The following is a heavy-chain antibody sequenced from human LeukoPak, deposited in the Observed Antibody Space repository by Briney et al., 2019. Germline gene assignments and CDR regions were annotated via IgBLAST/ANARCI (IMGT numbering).Heavy chain of an antibody. D-gene: IGHD3-22*01. Sequence: GGSLRLSCAASGFTFTDYWIHWVRQAPGKGLVWVSRIDSDGRTRNYADSVDGRFTISRDNAKNTVYLQMSSLRAEDTAVYYCVRGWVSSDITLNWGQGIMVTVSS. V-gene: IGHV3-74*01. CDR1: GFTFTDYW. CDR3: VRGWVSSDITLN. J-gene: IGHJ3*01. CDR2: IDSDGRTR.